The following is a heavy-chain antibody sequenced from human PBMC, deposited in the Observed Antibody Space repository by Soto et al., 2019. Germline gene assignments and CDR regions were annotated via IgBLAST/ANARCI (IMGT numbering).Heavy chain of an antibody. CDR3: AKSQTYYDFWSGYYVTGYHCGMDV. V-gene: IGHV3-30*18. Sequence: GGSLTLSCGASGVTFSRYVMHWVRPAPGKGLEWVAVISYDGRNKYYADAVKGRFTISRDNSKNTLYLQMNSLRAEDTAVYYCAKSQTYYDFWSGYYVTGYHCGMDVWGQGTTVTVSS. CDR2: ISYDGRNK. CDR1: GVTFSRYV. D-gene: IGHD3-3*01. J-gene: IGHJ6*02.